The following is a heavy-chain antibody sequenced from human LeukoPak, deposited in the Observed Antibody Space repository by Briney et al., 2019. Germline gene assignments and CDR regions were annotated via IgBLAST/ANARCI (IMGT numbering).Heavy chain of an antibody. CDR3: AKEDYYDSRGHIKLDAFDV. CDR1: GFIFGSYA. D-gene: IGHD3-22*01. CDR2: ISGPGDNT. Sequence: PGGSLRLSCAVSGFIFGSYAMGWVRQAPGKGLEWVSTISGPGDNTYYADSVKGRFTISIDNSKNTLYLQVNSLRAEDTAIYYCAKEDYYDSRGHIKLDAFDVWGQGTMVTVSS. J-gene: IGHJ3*01. V-gene: IGHV3-23*01.